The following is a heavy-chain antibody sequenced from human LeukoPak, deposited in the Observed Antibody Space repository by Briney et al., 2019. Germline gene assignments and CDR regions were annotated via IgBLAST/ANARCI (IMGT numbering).Heavy chain of an antibody. CDR3: ARDRDIVVVVAASLDY. CDR1: GFTFSSYA. J-gene: IGHJ4*02. Sequence: GGSLRLSCAASGFTFSSYAMHWVRQAPGKGLEWVAVISYDGSNKYYADPVKGRFTISRDNSKHTLYLQMNSLRAEDTAVYYCARDRDIVVVVAASLDYWGQGTLVTVSS. D-gene: IGHD2-15*01. CDR2: ISYDGSNK. V-gene: IGHV3-30-3*01.